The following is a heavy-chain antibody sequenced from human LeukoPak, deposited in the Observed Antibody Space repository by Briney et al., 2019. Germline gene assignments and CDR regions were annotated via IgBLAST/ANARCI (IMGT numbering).Heavy chain of an antibody. CDR2: IYYSGST. V-gene: IGHV4-31*03. Sequence: SETLSLTCTVSGGSISSGGYDWSWIRQYPGKGLEWIGYIYYSGSTYYNPSLKGRITISVDTSKNQFSLKLNSVTAADTAVYYCARGVTMIEYYFDYWGQGTLVTVSS. CDR3: ARGVTMIEYYFDY. CDR1: GGSISSGGYD. D-gene: IGHD3-22*01. J-gene: IGHJ4*02.